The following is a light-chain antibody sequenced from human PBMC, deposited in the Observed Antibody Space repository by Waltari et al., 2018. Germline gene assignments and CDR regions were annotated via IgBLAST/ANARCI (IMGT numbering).Light chain of an antibody. CDR2: AAS. CDR3: QQLNSYLDT. CDR1: QGISSY. V-gene: IGKV1-9*01. J-gene: IGKJ2*01. Sequence: DIQLTQSPSFLSASVGDRVTITCRASQGISSYLAWYQQKPGKAPKLLIYAASTLQSGVPSRFSGSGSGTEFSLTISSLQPEDFVTYYCQQLNSYLDTFGQGTKLEIK.